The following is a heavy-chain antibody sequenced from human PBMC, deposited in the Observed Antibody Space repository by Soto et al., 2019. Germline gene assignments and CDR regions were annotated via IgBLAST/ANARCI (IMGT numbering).Heavy chain of an antibody. V-gene: IGHV5-51*01. CDR3: ARTAAAGKYYYGMDV. D-gene: IGHD6-13*01. CDR2: IYPGDSDT. J-gene: IGHJ6*02. Sequence: PGESLKISCKGSGYSFISYWIGWVRQMPGKGLESMGIIYPGDSDTRYSPSFQGQVTISADKPISTAYLQWSSLKASDTAMYYCARTAAAGKYYYGMDVWGQGTTVTVSS. CDR1: GYSFISYW.